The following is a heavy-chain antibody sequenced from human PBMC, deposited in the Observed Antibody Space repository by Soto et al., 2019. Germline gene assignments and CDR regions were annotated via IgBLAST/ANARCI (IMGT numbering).Heavy chain of an antibody. J-gene: IGHJ6*02. CDR2: IIPIFGTA. CDR1: GGTFSSCA. Sequence: SVKVSCKASGGTFSSCAISCVRQAPGQGLEWMGGIIPIFGTANYAQKFQGRVTITADESTSTAYMELSSLRSEDTAVYYCASTHYYYGSARFYGMDVWGQGTTVTVSS. CDR3: ASTHYYYGSARFYGMDV. V-gene: IGHV1-69*13. D-gene: IGHD3-10*01.